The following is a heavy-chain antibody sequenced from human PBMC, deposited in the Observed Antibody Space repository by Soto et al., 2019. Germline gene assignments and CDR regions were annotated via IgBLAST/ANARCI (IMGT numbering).Heavy chain of an antibody. V-gene: IGHV3-21*01. CDR3: ARDLSRSRSWYGVVY. CDR2: ISSSSSYI. CDR1: GFTFSSYS. J-gene: IGHJ4*02. D-gene: IGHD6-13*01. Sequence: EVQLVESGGGLVKPGGSLRLSCAASGFTFSSYSMNWVRQAPGKGLEWVSSISSSSSYIYYADSVKGRFTISRDNDKNSLYPQMTSLRAEDTAVYYCARDLSRSRSWYGVVYWGQGTLVTVSS.